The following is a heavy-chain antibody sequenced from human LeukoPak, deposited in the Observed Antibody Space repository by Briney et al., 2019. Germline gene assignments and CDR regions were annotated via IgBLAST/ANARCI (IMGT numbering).Heavy chain of an antibody. CDR1: GFTFSSYA. CDR3: AVGLIAARGGDAFDI. CDR2: ISYDGSNK. Sequence: GGSLRLSCAASGFTFSSYAMHWVRQAPGKGLEWVAVISYDGSNKYYADSVKGRFTISRDNSKNTLYLQMNSLRAEDTAVYYCAVGLIAARGGDAFDIWGQGTMVTVSS. J-gene: IGHJ3*02. V-gene: IGHV3-30-3*01. D-gene: IGHD6-6*01.